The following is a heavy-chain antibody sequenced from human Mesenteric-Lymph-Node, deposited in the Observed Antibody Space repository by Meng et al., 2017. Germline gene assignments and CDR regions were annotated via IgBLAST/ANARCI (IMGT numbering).Heavy chain of an antibody. V-gene: IGHV1-3*01. CDR3: ARGLWEQSRYYFDS. Sequence: QVQLVQSGAEVKKPGASVKVSCKASGYTFTNYAIQWVRQAPGQRLEWMGWSNSGNGKTKYSEKFQGRVTITRDTSATTAYMELSSLRSEDMAVYYCARGLWEQSRYYFDSWGQGTLVTVSS. CDR2: SNSGNGKT. J-gene: IGHJ4*02. CDR1: GYTFTNYA. D-gene: IGHD1-26*01.